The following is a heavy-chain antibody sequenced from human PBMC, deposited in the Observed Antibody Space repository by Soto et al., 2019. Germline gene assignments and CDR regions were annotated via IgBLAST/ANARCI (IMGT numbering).Heavy chain of an antibody. V-gene: IGHV1-2*04. CDR3: ARDLTTFGEAGATNVHYYYGMDV. Sequence: ASVKVSCKASGYTFTGYYMHWVRQAPGQGLEWMGWINPNSGGTNYAQKFQGWVTMTRDTSISTAYMELSRLRSDDTAVYYCARDLTTFGEAGATNVHYYYGMDVWGQGTTVTVSS. D-gene: IGHD1-26*01. CDR1: GYTFTGYY. CDR2: INPNSGGT. J-gene: IGHJ6*02.